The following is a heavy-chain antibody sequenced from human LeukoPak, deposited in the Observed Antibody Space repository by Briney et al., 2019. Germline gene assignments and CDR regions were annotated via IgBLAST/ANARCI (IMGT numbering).Heavy chain of an antibody. D-gene: IGHD3-22*01. V-gene: IGHV3-23*01. J-gene: IGHJ4*02. CDR1: GFTFSSYA. CDR2: ISGSGGGT. CDR3: AKSEYYDSGGYYGDYFDF. Sequence: GGSLRLSCAASGFTFSSYAMSWVRQAPGKGLDWVSTISGSGGGTYYADSVKGRFTISRDSSKNTLYLQMNSLRAEDTAVYYCAKSEYYDSGGYYGDYFDFWGQGSLVTVSS.